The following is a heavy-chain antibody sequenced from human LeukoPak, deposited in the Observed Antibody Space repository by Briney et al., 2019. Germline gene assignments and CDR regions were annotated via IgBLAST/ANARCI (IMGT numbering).Heavy chain of an antibody. Sequence: GGSLRLSCAASGFTFSSYGMHWVRQAPGKGLEWVAFIRYDGSNKYYADSVKGRFTISRDNSKNTLYLQMNSLRVEDTAVYYCAKGWGGVNRNYFDFWDQGTLVTVSS. CDR2: IRYDGSNK. V-gene: IGHV3-30*02. J-gene: IGHJ4*02. CDR1: GFTFSSYG. D-gene: IGHD2-8*01. CDR3: AKGWGGVNRNYFDF.